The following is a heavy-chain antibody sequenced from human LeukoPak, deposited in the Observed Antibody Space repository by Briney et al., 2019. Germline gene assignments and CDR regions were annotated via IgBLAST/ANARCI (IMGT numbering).Heavy chain of an antibody. D-gene: IGHD2-2*01. Sequence: GASVKVSCNPSGGTFSSYAISWVRQATGQGLEWMGGIIPIFGTANYAQKFQRRVTITTAESTSTAYMELSSLRSEDTAVYYCASGSGRYCSSTSCYLHYYYYMDVWGKGTTVTVSS. V-gene: IGHV1-69*05. CDR1: GGTFSSYA. J-gene: IGHJ6*03. CDR3: ASGSGRYCSSTSCYLHYYYYMDV. CDR2: IIPIFGTA.